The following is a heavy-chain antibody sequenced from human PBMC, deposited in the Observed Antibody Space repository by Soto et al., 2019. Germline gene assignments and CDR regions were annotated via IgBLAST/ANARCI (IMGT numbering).Heavy chain of an antibody. CDR3: ARDRGSGFHGQGASGMDV. D-gene: IGHD6-19*01. CDR1: GYTFNDYW. CDR2: IKGDESEK. V-gene: IGHV3-7*05. Sequence: EVHLVESGGGLVQPGGSLRLSCAASGYTFNDYWLAWVRQTPGRGLEWVANIKGDESEKYYEDSVRGRFTITRDNAKNTLYLQINRLGVEATAVYYCARDRGSGFHGQGASGMDVWGQGTTVTVSS. J-gene: IGHJ6*02.